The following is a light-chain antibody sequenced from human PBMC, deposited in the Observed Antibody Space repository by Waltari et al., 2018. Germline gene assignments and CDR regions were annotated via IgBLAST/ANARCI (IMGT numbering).Light chain of an antibody. Sequence: ELVFTQSPGTLSLSPGERATLPCRASKRVSSSYLAWYQPKPGQAPRLLIDGASSRATGIPDRFSGSGSGTDFTLTISRLEPEDFAVYYCQQYGSSPPWTFGQGTKVEIK. CDR2: GAS. CDR3: QQYGSSPPWT. V-gene: IGKV3-20*01. J-gene: IGKJ1*01. CDR1: KRVSSSY.